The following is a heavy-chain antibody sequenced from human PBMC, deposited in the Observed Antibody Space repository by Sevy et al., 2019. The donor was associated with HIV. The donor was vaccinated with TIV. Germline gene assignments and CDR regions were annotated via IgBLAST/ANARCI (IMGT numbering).Heavy chain of an antibody. CDR1: GFTFSSYG. CDR3: ARDIQVAGTRIYYYYGMDV. Sequence: GGSLRLSCAASGFTFSSYGMHWVRQAPGKGLEWVAVIWYDGSNKYYADSVKGRFTISRDNSKNTLYLQMNSLRAEDTAVYYCARDIQVAGTRIYYYYGMDVWGQGTTVTVSS. J-gene: IGHJ6*02. CDR2: IWYDGSNK. V-gene: IGHV3-33*01. D-gene: IGHD6-19*01.